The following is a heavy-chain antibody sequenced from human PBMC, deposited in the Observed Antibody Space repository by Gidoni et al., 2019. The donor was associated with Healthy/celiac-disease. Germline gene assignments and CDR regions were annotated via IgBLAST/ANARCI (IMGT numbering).Heavy chain of an antibody. CDR2: ISYDGSNK. CDR3: AKAKWFGELLGGGYFDY. J-gene: IGHJ4*02. CDR1: GFTFSSYG. Sequence: QVQLVESGGGVVQPGRSLRLSCAASGFTFSSYGMHWVRQAPGKGLGWVAVISYDGSNKYYADSVKGRFTISRDNSKNTLYLQMNSLRAEDTAVYYCAKAKWFGELLGGGYFDYWGQGTLVTVSS. V-gene: IGHV3-30*18. D-gene: IGHD3-10*01.